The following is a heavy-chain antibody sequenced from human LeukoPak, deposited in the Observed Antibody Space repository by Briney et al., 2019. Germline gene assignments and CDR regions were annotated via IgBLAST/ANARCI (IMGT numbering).Heavy chain of an antibody. CDR2: MNPNSGNT. D-gene: IGHD6-19*01. J-gene: IGHJ4*02. Sequence: GGPVKVSCKASGYTFTSYDINWVRQATGQGLEWMGWMNPNSGNTGYAQKFQGRVTITRNTSISTAYMELSSLRSEDTAVYYCAKSTYSSGRSTYYFDYWGQGTLVTVSS. V-gene: IGHV1-8*03. CDR1: GYTFTSYD. CDR3: AKSTYSSGRSTYYFDY.